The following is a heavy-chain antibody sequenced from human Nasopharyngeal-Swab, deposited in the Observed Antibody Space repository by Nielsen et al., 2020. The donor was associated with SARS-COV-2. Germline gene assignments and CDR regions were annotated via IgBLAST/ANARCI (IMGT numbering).Heavy chain of an antibody. Sequence: RQAPGKGLGWIGYIYYSGSTYYNPSLKSRVTISVDTSKNQFSLKLSSVTAADTAVYYCAREGNCSGGSCYSYSDYWGQGTLVTVSS. V-gene: IGHV4-30-4*01. D-gene: IGHD2-15*01. J-gene: IGHJ4*02. CDR2: IYYSGST. CDR3: AREGNCSGGSCYSYSDY.